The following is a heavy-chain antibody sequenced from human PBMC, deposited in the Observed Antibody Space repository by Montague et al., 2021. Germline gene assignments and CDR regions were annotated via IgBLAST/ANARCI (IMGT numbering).Heavy chain of an antibody. D-gene: IGHD1-26*01. CDR1: GDSINTYS. J-gene: IGHJ6*03. Sequence: SETLSLTCTVFGDSINTYSWSWIRQPAGKGLEWIGRLSNDGSTNSNLSLKSRVSMSVDTSKNQFSLKLSSVTAADTAVYFCARDTVGASGYFYYYYMDVWGRGTTVTVSS. V-gene: IGHV4-4*07. CDR2: LSNDGST. CDR3: ARDTVGASGYFYYYYMDV.